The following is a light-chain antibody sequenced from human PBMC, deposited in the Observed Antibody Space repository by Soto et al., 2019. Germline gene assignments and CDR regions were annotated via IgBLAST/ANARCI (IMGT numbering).Light chain of an antibody. J-gene: IGKJ5*01. V-gene: IGKV1-5*03. CDR2: KAS. CDR1: QTVNSW. Sequence: DIQMTQSPSTLSASVGDRVTITCRASQTVNSWLAWYQQKPGKAPKLLIYKASSLESGVPSRLSGSGSGTEFTLTISSLQPYDFAAYYCQQYEIYPITFGQGTRLEIK. CDR3: QQYEIYPIT.